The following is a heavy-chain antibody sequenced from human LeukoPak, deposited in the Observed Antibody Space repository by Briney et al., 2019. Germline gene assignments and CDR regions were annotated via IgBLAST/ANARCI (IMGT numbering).Heavy chain of an antibody. CDR3: AKGINYYGTPPGY. Sequence: GGSLRLSCAASGFTFNDYAMHWVRQAPGKGLEWVSGISWNSGSIGYADSVKGRFTISRDNAKNSLYLQMNSLRAEDTALYYCAKGINYYGTPPGYWGQGTLVTVSS. CDR2: ISWNSGSI. D-gene: IGHD3-22*01. V-gene: IGHV3-9*01. CDR1: GFTFNDYA. J-gene: IGHJ4*02.